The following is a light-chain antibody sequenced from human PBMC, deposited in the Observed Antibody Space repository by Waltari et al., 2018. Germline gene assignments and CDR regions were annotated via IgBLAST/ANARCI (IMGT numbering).Light chain of an antibody. J-gene: IGLJ2*01. V-gene: IGLV1-44*01. CDR3: AAWHDSLNGVI. Sequence: QSVLSPPPSASGTPGQRVTTSCSASSSNHGSRILNWYQQFPGMAPKLLIYANNQRPSGVPDRFSGSRSGTSASLAISGLQSEDEADYYCAAWHDSLNGVIFGGGTKLTVL. CDR1: SSNHGSRI. CDR2: ANN.